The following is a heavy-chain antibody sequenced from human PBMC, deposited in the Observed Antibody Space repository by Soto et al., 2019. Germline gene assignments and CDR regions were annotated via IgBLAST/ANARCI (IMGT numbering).Heavy chain of an antibody. V-gene: IGHV4-59*01. Sequence: QVQLQESGPGLVKPSETLSLTCTVSGGSISTYYWHWIRQPPGRGLEWIGYIYYSGTANYNPSLECRVTISVDTSKNQFSLKLNSMTAADTAMFYGERGDTIWDFNYWGQGTLVTVSS. J-gene: IGHJ4*02. CDR1: GGSISTYY. CDR3: ERGDTIWDFNY. D-gene: IGHD3-3*01. CDR2: IYYSGTA.